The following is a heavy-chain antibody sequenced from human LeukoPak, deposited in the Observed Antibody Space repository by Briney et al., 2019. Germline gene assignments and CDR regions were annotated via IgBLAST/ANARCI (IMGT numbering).Heavy chain of an antibody. CDR1: GYTFTAYY. CDR2: INPNSGGT. CDR3: ASSVSSRWAIIDY. J-gene: IGHJ4*02. D-gene: IGHD6-13*01. V-gene: IGHV1-2*02. Sequence: ASVKVSCKASGYTFTAYYMHWVRQAPGQGLEWLGWINPNSGGTNYAQKFQGRVTMTRDTSITTAYMELSRLSSDDTAVYYCASSVSSRWAIIDYWGRGTLVTVSS.